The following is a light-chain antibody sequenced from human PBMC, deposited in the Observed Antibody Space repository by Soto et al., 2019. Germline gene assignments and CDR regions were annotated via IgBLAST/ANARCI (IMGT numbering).Light chain of an antibody. V-gene: IGLV2-14*01. CDR1: SSDVGGYNY. J-gene: IGLJ1*01. CDR3: SSYTSSSTQV. CDR2: DVS. Sequence: QSALNQPASVSGSPGQSITISCTGTSSDVGGYNYVSWYQQHPGKAPKLMIYDVSNRPSGVSNRFYGSKSGNTASLTISGLQAEDEADYYCSSYTSSSTQVFGTGTKVTVL.